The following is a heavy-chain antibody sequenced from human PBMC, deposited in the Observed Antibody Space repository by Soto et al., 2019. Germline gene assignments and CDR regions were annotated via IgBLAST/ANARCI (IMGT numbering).Heavy chain of an antibody. CDR1: GFTFDDYA. CDR2: IGWNSVDI. Sequence: GGSLRLSCAASGFTFDDYAMYWVRQAPGKGLEWISGIGWNSVDIGYADSVKGRFTISRDNAKKSLFLQMNSLRPEDTALYYCAKDMGYSSALPVNFDSWGQGTLVTVSS. CDR3: AKDMGYSSALPVNFDS. J-gene: IGHJ4*02. D-gene: IGHD6-19*01. V-gene: IGHV3-9*01.